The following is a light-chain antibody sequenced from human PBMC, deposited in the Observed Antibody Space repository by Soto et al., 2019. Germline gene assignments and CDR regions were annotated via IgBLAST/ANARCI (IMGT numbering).Light chain of an antibody. V-gene: IGLV1-40*01. J-gene: IGLJ1*01. CDR2: GNN. CDR1: SSNIGADYD. Sequence: QTVVTQPPSVSGAPGQRVTISCTGSSSNIGADYDVHWYQHLPETAPKLLIFGNNNRPSGVPDRFSGSKSGTSASLAITGLQAEDEADYYCQSYDSSLSGYVFGTGTKLTVL. CDR3: QSYDSSLSGYV.